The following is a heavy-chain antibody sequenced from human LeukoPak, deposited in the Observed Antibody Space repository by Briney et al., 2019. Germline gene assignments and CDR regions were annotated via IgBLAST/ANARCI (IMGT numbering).Heavy chain of an antibody. V-gene: IGHV4-59*01. CDR1: GCSISSYY. J-gene: IGHJ6*02. CDR3: AREGSSSKYGMDI. Sequence: SETLSLTCTVSGCSISSYYWSWIRQPPGKGLEWIGYIYYSGSTNYNPSLKSRVTISVDTSKNQFSLKRSSVTAADTAVYYCAREGSSSKYGMDIWGQGTTVTVSS. CDR2: IYYSGST. D-gene: IGHD6-13*01.